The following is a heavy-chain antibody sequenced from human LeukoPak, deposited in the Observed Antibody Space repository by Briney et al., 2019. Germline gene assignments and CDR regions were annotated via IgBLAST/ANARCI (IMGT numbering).Heavy chain of an antibody. J-gene: IGHJ4*02. V-gene: IGHV1-8*01. CDR1: GYTFTSYD. CDR3: ARSIVGVRKRNDY. D-gene: IGHD1-26*01. Sequence: ASVKVSCKASGYTFTSYDIIWVRQASGQGLEWLGWMNPNSGHTGYAQKFQGRVTMTRTTSISTAYMELTSLTSEDSAVYYCARSIVGVRKRNDYWGQGTLVTVSS. CDR2: MNPNSGHT.